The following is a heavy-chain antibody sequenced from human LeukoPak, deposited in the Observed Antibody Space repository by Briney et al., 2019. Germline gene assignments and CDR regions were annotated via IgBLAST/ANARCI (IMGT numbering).Heavy chain of an antibody. CDR1: GYTFTSYG. J-gene: IGHJ4*02. CDR2: ISAYNGNT. D-gene: IGHD4-17*01. CDR3: ARGRDHDYGDYFFDY. V-gene: IGHV1-18*01. Sequence: ASVRVSCKASGYTFTSYGISWVRQAPGQGLEWMGWISAYNGNTNYAQKLQGRVTMTTDTSTSTAYMELRSLRSDDTAVYYCARGRDHDYGDYFFDYWGQGTLVTVSS.